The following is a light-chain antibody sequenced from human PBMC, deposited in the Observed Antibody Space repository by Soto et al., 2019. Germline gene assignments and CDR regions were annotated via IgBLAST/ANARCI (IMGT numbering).Light chain of an antibody. CDR1: QSVSSS. J-gene: IGKJ2*01. CDR2: GAS. V-gene: IGKV3-15*01. CDR3: QQCNDWPHT. Sequence: EIVMTQSPATLSVSPGERATLSCRASQSVSSSLAWYQQKPGQAPRLLIYGASTRATGTPARFSGRGSGTEFTLTISSLQSEECAVYYCQQCNDWPHTFGQGTKLEIK.